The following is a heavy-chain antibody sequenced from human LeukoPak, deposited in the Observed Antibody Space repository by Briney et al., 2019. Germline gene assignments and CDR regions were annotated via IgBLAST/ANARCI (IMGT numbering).Heavy chain of an antibody. Sequence: GRSLRLSCAASGFTFSSYAMHWVRQAPGKGLEWVAVISYDGSSKYYADSVKGRFTISRDNSKNTLYLQMNSLRAEDTAVYYCARDGGDCSSTSCYPWFDPWGQGTLVTVSS. CDR3: ARDGGDCSSTSCYPWFDP. CDR1: GFTFSSYA. CDR2: ISYDGSSK. V-gene: IGHV3-30-3*01. D-gene: IGHD2-2*01. J-gene: IGHJ5*02.